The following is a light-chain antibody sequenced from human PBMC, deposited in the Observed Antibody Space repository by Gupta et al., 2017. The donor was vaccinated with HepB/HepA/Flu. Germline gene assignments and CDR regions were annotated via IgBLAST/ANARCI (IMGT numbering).Light chain of an antibody. CDR3: QHYQGYSWT. Sequence: DIQMTQSPSTLSASVGDRVTITCRASQSVSDWLAWFQQKPGTAPKVLISKASSLESGVPSRFSGSGSGTGFTLTISSLQPDDFATYYCQHYQGYSWTFGQGTKVEIK. CDR1: QSVSDW. CDR2: KAS. J-gene: IGKJ1*01. V-gene: IGKV1-5*03.